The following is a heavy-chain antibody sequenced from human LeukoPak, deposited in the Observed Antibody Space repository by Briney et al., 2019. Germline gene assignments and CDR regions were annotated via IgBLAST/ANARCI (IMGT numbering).Heavy chain of an antibody. CDR2: IKQDGSEK. V-gene: IGHV3-7*01. Sequence: GGSLRLSCAASGFTFSSYWMSWVRQAPGKGLEWVANIKQDGSEKYYVDSVKGRFTISRDNAKNSLYLQMNSLRAEDTAVYYCAKDKSTMTYYFDYWGQGTLVTVSS. CDR1: GFTFSSYW. CDR3: AKDKSTMTYYFDY. J-gene: IGHJ4*02. D-gene: IGHD3-22*01.